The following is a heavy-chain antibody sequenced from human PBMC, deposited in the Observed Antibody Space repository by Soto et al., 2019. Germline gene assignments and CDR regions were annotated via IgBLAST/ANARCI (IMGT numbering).Heavy chain of an antibody. CDR1: GGSISSGDYY. CDR2: IYYSGST. Sequence: PSETLSLTCTVSGGSISSGDYYWSWIRQPPGKGLECIGYIYYSGSTYYNPSLKSRVTISVDTSKNQFSLKLSSVTAADTAVYFYYGDDGFYYFDYWGQGTLFTVSS. J-gene: IGHJ4*02. D-gene: IGHD4-17*01. V-gene: IGHV4-30-4*01. CDR3: YGDDGFYYFDY.